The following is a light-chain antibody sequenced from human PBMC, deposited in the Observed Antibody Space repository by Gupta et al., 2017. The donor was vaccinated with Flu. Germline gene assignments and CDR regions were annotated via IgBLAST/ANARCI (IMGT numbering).Light chain of an antibody. Sequence: DMQLTQSPSSLSASVGDRVTITCQASQDIYNYLNWYQQEPGKAPKLLIYDASNLKPGIPSRFSGGGSVTDFTCTISSLQPEDLATYYFQQYDSASLTFGGGTKLEIK. J-gene: IGKJ4*01. CDR1: QDIYNY. CDR3: QQYDSASLT. V-gene: IGKV1-33*01. CDR2: DAS.